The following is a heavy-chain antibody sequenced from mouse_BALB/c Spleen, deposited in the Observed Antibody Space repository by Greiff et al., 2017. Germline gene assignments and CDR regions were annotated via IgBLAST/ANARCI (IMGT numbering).Heavy chain of an antibody. CDR3: AHHCYGSGRAWFAY. V-gene: IGHV2-9*02. J-gene: IGHJ3*01. CDR2: IWAGGST. D-gene: IGHD1-1*01. CDR1: GFSLTSYG. Sequence: VHLVESGPGLVAPSQSLSITCTVSGFSLTSYGVHWVRQPPGKGLEWLGVIWAGGSTNYNSALMSRLSISKDNSKSQVFLKMNSLQTDDTAMYYCAHHCYGSGRAWFAYWGQGTLVTVSA.